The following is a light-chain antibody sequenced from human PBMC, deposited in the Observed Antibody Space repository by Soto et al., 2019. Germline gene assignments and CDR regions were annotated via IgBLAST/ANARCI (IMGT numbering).Light chain of an antibody. V-gene: IGKV1-6*01. CDR2: AAS. J-gene: IGKJ1*01. CDR3: LQDYNYPWT. Sequence: AIQMTQSPSSLSASVGDRVTITCRASQGIRNALGWYQQKPGKAPNLLIYAASSLQSGVPSRFSGSGSGTDFTLTISSLQPEDCATYYCLQDYNYPWTFGQGTKVEIK. CDR1: QGIRNA.